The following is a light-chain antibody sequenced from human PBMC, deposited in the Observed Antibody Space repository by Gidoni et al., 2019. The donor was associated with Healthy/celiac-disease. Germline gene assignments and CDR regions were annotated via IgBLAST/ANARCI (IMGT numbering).Light chain of an antibody. J-gene: IGKJ1*01. V-gene: IGKV3-20*01. CDR1: QSVSSSY. Sequence: MVLTQSAGTLSLSPGERATLSCRASQSVSSSYLSWYQQNPGQAPRLLIYGASSRATGIPDRFSGSGSGTDFTLTISRLEPEDVAVYYWQQYGSSPRTFGQXTKVEIK. CDR2: GAS. CDR3: QQYGSSPRT.